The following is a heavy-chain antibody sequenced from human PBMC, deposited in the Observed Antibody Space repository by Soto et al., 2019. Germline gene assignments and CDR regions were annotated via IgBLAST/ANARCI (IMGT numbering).Heavy chain of an antibody. D-gene: IGHD1-1*01. CDR1: GFTFSDYY. CDR2: INRGGSSV. Sequence: QVQLVESGGGLVKPGGSLRLSCAASGFTFSDYYMSWIRQAPGKGLEWLSYINRGGSSVYYADSVKGRFTISRDDAQNSLYLQMHSRRAEDTAVYYCARDELNPLPDAAFDIWGQGTMVTVSS. CDR3: ARDELNPLPDAAFDI. J-gene: IGHJ3*02. V-gene: IGHV3-11*01.